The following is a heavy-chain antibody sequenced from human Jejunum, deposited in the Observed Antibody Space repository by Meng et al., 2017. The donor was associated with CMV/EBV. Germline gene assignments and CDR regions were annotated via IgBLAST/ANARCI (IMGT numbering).Heavy chain of an antibody. D-gene: IGHD1-26*01. J-gene: IGHJ6*02. Sequence: GGSLYGYCWSWVRQPPGKGLEWIGEVPLSGRTNYSPSLKSRVTISVDTSKSQFSLKLNSLTTTDTAVYYCARYTWEVHPYYGFDVWGQGTTVTVSS. CDR2: VPLSGRT. CDR3: ARYTWEVHPYYGFDV. CDR1: GGSLYGYC. V-gene: IGHV4-34*01.